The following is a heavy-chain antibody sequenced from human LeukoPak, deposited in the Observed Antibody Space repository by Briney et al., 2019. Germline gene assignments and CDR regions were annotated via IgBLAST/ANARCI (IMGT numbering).Heavy chain of an antibody. CDR1: GYTFTSYG. V-gene: IGHV1-18*01. J-gene: IGHJ4*02. D-gene: IGHD2-15*01. CDR3: ARVARASGGSCYDY. Sequence: GASVKVSFKASGYTFTSYGISWVRQAPGQGLEWMGWISAYNGNTNYAQKLQGRVTMTTDTSTSTAYMELRSLRSDDTAVYYCARVARASGGSCYDYWGQGTLVTVSS. CDR2: ISAYNGNT.